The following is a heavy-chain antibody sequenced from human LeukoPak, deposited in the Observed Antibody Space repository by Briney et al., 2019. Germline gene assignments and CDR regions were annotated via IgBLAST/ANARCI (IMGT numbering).Heavy chain of an antibody. J-gene: IGHJ5*02. CDR2: TNTDGSST. V-gene: IGHV3-74*01. Sequence: GGSLRLSCAASGFTFSSYYMHWVRQAPGKGLVWVSRTNTDGSSTTYADSVKGRFTISRDNAKNTLYLQMNRLRAEDTAVYYCVPDDWFDPWGQGTLVTVSS. CDR1: GFTFSSYY. CDR3: VPDDWFDP. D-gene: IGHD1-14*01.